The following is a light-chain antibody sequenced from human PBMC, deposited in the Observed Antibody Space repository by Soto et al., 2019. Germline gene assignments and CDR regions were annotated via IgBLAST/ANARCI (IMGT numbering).Light chain of an antibody. CDR3: QHRSNWPLT. J-gene: IGKJ4*01. V-gene: IGKV3-11*01. CDR1: QSAGNF. Sequence: SQSAATLSVSPGETASLSCRASQSAGNFLAWYQQKPGQAPRLLIYDASNRATGIPARFSGTGSGTDFTLTINNLEPEDFAVYYCQHRSNWPLTFGGGTK. CDR2: DAS.